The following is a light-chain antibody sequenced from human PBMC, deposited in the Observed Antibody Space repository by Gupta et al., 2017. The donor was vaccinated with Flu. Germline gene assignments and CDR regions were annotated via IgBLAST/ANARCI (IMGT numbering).Light chain of an antibody. V-gene: IGKV1-39*01. J-gene: IGKJ1*01. CDR2: AAS. CDR3: QQGDNTPCT. CDR1: QTISSY. Sequence: DIQMTQSPSSLSASVGDRVTITCRASQTISSYLNWYQQKPGKAPKLLIYAASSLQSGVPSRFSGSGSGTDFTLTISRLQPEDFATYYCQQGDNTPCTFGQGTKVEIK.